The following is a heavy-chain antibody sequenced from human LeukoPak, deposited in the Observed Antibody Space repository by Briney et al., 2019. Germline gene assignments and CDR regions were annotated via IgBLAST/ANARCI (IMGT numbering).Heavy chain of an antibody. Sequence: GGSLRLSCSTSGFALDDFAMSWVRQPAGKGLEWVGFIRRRAYGGAAEYAASVKGRFIISRDDSKGIAYLQMNSLKTEDTAVYYCSRNGLVDFDYWGQGSRVIVSP. CDR2: IRRRAYGGAA. CDR1: GFALDDFA. CDR3: SRNGLVDFDY. V-gene: IGHV3-49*04. J-gene: IGHJ4*02.